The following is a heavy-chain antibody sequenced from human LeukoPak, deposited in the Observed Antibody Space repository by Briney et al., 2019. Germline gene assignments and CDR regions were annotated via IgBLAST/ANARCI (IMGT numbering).Heavy chain of an antibody. D-gene: IGHD3-16*01. CDR1: GFSFSIYF. CDR3: AGGGDFDY. V-gene: IGHV3-21*01. Sequence: GGSLRLSCAASGFSFSIYFMNWVRQAPGKGLEWVSSLSRTSEYIHYADSVRGRFAISRDNAKNSVYLQMNSLRAEDTAVYFCAGGGDFDYWGQGILVTVSA. J-gene: IGHJ4*02. CDR2: LSRTSEYI.